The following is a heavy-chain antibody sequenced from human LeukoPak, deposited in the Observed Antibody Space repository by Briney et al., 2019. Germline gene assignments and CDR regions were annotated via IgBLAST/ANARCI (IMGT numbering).Heavy chain of an antibody. CDR2: IYYSGTT. CDR1: GGSISSGNYY. J-gene: IGHJ4*02. D-gene: IGHD3-22*01. Sequence: ASQTLSLTCTVSGGSISSGNYYWTWIRQHPGKGLERIGYIYYSGTTFYNPSLKSRVTISIDTSKNQFSLKLTSVTAADTAVYYCARADYYGSSAYPYWGQGTLVTVSS. V-gene: IGHV4-31*03. CDR3: ARADYYGSSAYPY.